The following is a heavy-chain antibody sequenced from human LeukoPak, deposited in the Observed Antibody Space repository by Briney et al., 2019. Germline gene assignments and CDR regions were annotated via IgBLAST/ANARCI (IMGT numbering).Heavy chain of an antibody. CDR3: ARKDSSSWVFDY. CDR1: GFTFSSYA. CDR2: ISGSGGST. D-gene: IGHD6-13*01. V-gene: IGHV3-23*01. Sequence: GGSLRLSCAASGFTFSSYAMSWVRQAPGKGLEWVAAISGSGGSTYHADSVKGRFTISRDNSKNTLYLQMNSLRAEDTAVYYCARKDSSSWVFDYWGQGTLVTVSS. J-gene: IGHJ4*02.